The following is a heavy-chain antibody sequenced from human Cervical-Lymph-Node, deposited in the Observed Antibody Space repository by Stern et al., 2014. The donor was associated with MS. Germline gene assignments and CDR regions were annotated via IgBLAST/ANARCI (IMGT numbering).Heavy chain of an antibody. Sequence: QVTLKESGPTLVKPTQTLTLTCTFSGFSLTTTGVGVGWIRQPPGKALEWLAVIYWDDAERYSPSLQSRLTITKDTAKNQVVLTMTKMDPVDAGTYYCAHFKVRGVVIDYWGQGTLVTVSS. D-gene: IGHD3-10*01. J-gene: IGHJ4*02. CDR2: IYWDDAE. CDR1: GFSLTTTGVG. CDR3: AHFKVRGVVIDY. V-gene: IGHV2-5*02.